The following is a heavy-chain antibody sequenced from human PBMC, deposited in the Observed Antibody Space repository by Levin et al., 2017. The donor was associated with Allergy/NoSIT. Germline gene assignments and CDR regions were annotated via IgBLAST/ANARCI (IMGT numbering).Heavy chain of an antibody. D-gene: IGHD1-14*01. CDR2: ISGPGVTT. CDR1: GFTFSNYA. CDR3: AKKWYNAFDV. Sequence: GGSLRLSCAASGFTFSNYAMTWVRQAPGKGLEWVSGISGPGVTTYYADSVKGRFTISRDNSKNTVFLQMNTLRAEDTAVYYCAKKWYNAFDVWGQGTMVTVSS. V-gene: IGHV3-23*01. J-gene: IGHJ3*01.